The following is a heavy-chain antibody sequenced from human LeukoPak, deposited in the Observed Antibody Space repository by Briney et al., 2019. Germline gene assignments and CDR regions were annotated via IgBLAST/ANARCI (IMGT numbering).Heavy chain of an antibody. CDR2: ISYDGSNK. CDR3: AKGQSSSWDGWFDP. CDR1: GFTFSSYG. Sequence: GGSLTLSCAASGFTFSSYGMHWVRQAPGKGLEWVAVISYDGSNKYYADSVKGRFTISRDNSKNTLYLQMNSLRAEDTAVYYCAKGQSSSWDGWFDPWGQGTLAIFSS. J-gene: IGHJ5*02. D-gene: IGHD6-13*01. V-gene: IGHV3-30*18.